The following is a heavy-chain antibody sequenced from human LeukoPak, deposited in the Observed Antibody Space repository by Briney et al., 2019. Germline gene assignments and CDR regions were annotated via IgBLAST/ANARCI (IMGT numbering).Heavy chain of an antibody. CDR2: IYASGST. D-gene: IGHD1-14*01. CDR1: GGSISSGSYY. J-gene: IGHJ6*03. Sequence: SQTLSLTCTVSGGSISSGSYYWSWIRQPAGKGLEWIGRIYASGSTNYNPSLKSRVTISVDTSKNQFSLKLSSVTAADTAVYYCARDSRQWNHPTYYYYCMDVWGKGTTVTVSS. V-gene: IGHV4-61*02. CDR3: ARDSRQWNHPTYYYYCMDV.